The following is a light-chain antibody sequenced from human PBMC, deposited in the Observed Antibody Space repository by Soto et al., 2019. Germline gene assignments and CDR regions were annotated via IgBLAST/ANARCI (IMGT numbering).Light chain of an antibody. J-gene: IGKJ1*01. Sequence: EIKMYQSPSTLSASIRDSVTITCRASQSISSWLAWYQQKPGKAPKLLIYDASSLESGVPSRFSGSGSGTEFTLTISSLQPDDFATYYCQQYNSYATFGQGSIV. V-gene: IGKV1-5*01. CDR2: DAS. CDR1: QSISSW. CDR3: QQYNSYAT.